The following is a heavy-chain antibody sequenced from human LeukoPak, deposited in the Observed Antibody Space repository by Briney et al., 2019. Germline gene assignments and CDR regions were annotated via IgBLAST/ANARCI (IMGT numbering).Heavy chain of an antibody. J-gene: IGHJ4*02. V-gene: IGHV3-33*01. D-gene: IGHD7-27*01. CDR2: MRSDGSDI. CDR1: GFTFNTYG. CDR3: ARDQSPKWGSGERYFDY. Sequence: PGRSLRLSCTASGFTFNTYGMHWVRQAPGKGLEWVAVMRSDGSDIDYADSVKGRFTISRDNSKNTLYLQMNSLRAEDTAVYYCARDQSPKWGSGERYFDYWGQGTLVTVSS.